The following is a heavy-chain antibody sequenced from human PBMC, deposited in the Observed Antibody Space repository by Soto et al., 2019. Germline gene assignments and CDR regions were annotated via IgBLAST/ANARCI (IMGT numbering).Heavy chain of an antibody. V-gene: IGHV4-61*01. CDR1: GGSVSSGSYY. D-gene: IGHD3-16*01. Sequence: PSETLSLTCTVSGGSVSSGSYYWSWIRQPPGKGLEWIGYIYYSGSTNYNPSLKSRVTISVDTSKNQFSLKLSSVTAADTAVYYCARDPGHLATFWYYFDYWGQGTLVTVSS. CDR2: IYYSGST. J-gene: IGHJ4*02. CDR3: ARDPGHLATFWYYFDY.